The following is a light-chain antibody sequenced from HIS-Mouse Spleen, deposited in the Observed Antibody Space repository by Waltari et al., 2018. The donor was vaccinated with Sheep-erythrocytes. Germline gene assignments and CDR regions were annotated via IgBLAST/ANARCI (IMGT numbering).Light chain of an antibody. CDR3: QQSYSTPQFT. V-gene: IGKV1-39*01. CDR2: AAS. Sequence: TQSPGTLSLSPGERATLSCRASQSISSYLNWYQQKPGKAPKLLIYAASSWQSGVPSRFSGSGSGTDFTLTISSLQPEDFATYYCQQSYSTPQFTFGPGTKVDIK. J-gene: IGKJ3*01. CDR1: QSISSY.